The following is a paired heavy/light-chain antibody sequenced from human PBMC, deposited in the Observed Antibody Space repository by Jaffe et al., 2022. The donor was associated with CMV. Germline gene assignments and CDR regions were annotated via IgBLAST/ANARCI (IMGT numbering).Light chain of an antibody. J-gene: IGLJ3*02. V-gene: IGLV3-27*01. Sequence: SYELTQPSSVSVSPGQTARITCSGDVLAKKYARWFQQKPGQAPVLVIYKDSERPSGIPERFSGSSSGTTVTLTISGAQVEDEADYYCYSAADTTILVFGGGTKLTVL. CDR3: YSAADTTILV. CDR2: KDS. CDR1: VLAKKY.
Heavy chain of an antibody. J-gene: IGHJ6*03. Sequence: EVQLVESGGGLVQPGGSLKLSCAASGFTFSGSAMHWVRQASGKGLEWVGRIRSKANSYATAYAASVKGRFTISRDDSKNTAYLQMNSLKTEDTAVYYCTTTYYYGSGRGLGYYYYMDVWGKGTTVTVSS. V-gene: IGHV3-73*01. CDR1: GFTFSGSA. CDR2: IRSKANSYAT. D-gene: IGHD3-10*01. CDR3: TTTYYYGSGRGLGYYYYMDV.